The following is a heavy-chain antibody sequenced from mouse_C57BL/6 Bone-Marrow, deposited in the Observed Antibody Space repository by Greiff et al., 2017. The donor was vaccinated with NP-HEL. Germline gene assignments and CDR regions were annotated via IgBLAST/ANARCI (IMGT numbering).Heavy chain of an antibody. CDR2: IYPGDGDT. V-gene: IGHV1-80*01. J-gene: IGHJ2*01. CDR3: ARSGYYYGSSYGGY. D-gene: IGHD1-1*01. CDR1: GYAFSSYW. Sequence: QVQLKESGAELVKPGASVKISCKASGYAFSSYWMNWVKQRPGKGLEWIGQIYPGDGDTNYNGKFKGKATLTADKSSSTAYMQLSSLTSEDSAVYFCARSGYYYGSSYGGYWGQGTTLTVSS.